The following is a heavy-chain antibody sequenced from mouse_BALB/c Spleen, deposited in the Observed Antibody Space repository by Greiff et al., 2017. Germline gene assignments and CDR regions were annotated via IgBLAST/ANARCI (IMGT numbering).Heavy chain of an antibody. CDR3: NAGLLLRYAMDY. D-gene: IGHD1-1*01. CDR2: IDPENGDT. Sequence: VQLKESGAELVRSGASVKLSCTASGFNIKDYYMHWVKQRPEQGLEWIGWIDPENGDTEYAPKFQGKATMTADTSSNTAYLQLSSLTSEDTAVYYCNAGLLLRYAMDYWGQGTSVTVSS. CDR1: GFNIKDYY. V-gene: IGHV14-4*02. J-gene: IGHJ4*01.